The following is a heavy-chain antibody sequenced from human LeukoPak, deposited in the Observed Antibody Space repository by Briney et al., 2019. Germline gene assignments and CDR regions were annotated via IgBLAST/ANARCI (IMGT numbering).Heavy chain of an antibody. CDR2: IYYSGST. Sequence: PSETLSLTCTVSGGSISSYYWSWIRQPPGKGLEWIGYIYYSGSTNYNPSLKSRVTISVDTSKNQFSLKLSSVTAADTAVYYCARVRGATSGAGYYDYWGQGTLLTVSS. D-gene: IGHD2-15*01. J-gene: IGHJ4*02. CDR3: ARVRGATSGAGYYDY. CDR1: GGSISSYY. V-gene: IGHV4-59*01.